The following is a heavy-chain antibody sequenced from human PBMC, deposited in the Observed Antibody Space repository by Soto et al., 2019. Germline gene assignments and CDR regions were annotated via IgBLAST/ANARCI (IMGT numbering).Heavy chain of an antibody. Sequence: ETLSLTCAVYGGSFSGYYWSWIRQPPGKGLEWIGEINHSGSTNYNPSLKSRVTISVDTSKNQFSLKLSSVTAADTAVYYCARGHYDILTGYYGAFDIWGQGTMVTVSS. CDR2: INHSGST. D-gene: IGHD3-9*01. CDR1: GGSFSGYY. J-gene: IGHJ3*02. V-gene: IGHV4-34*01. CDR3: ARGHYDILTGYYGAFDI.